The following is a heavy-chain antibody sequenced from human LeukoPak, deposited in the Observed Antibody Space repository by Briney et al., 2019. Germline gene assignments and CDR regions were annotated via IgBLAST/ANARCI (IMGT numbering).Heavy chain of an antibody. CDR1: GGSFSGYY. V-gene: IGHV4-34*01. J-gene: IGHJ4*02. CDR3: ARHSSSGVYDCDH. Sequence: SETLSLTCAVYGGSFSGYYWSWIRQPPGKGLEWIGEINHSGGTNHNPSLKSRVTISLDTSENQFSLKLISVTAADTAMSYCARHSSSGVYDCDHWGAGALVSVSS. CDR2: INHSGGT. D-gene: IGHD6-6*01.